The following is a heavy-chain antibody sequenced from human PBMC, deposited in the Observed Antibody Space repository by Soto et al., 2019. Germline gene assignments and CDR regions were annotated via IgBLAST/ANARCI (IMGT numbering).Heavy chain of an antibody. Sequence: QVQLQESGPGLVKPSGTLSLTCAVSGGSISSSNWWSWVRQPPGKGLEWIGEIYHSGSTNYNPSLKSRVTISVDKSKHQFSLKLSSVTAADTAVYYCARGDVGATRYYYYGMDVWGQGTTVTVSS. V-gene: IGHV4-4*02. CDR1: GGSISSSNW. CDR2: IYHSGST. J-gene: IGHJ6*02. CDR3: ARGDVGATRYYYYGMDV. D-gene: IGHD1-26*01.